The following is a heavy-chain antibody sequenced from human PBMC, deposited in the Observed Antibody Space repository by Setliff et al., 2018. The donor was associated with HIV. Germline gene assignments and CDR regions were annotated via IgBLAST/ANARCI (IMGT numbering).Heavy chain of an antibody. V-gene: IGHV4-39*07. CDR1: GGSLNSAYY. CDR2: IFYRGTV. J-gene: IGHJ3*01. D-gene: IGHD3-3*01. CDR3: ARGKNNGRFLEKIHGVFNV. Sequence: SETLSLTCGVSGGSLNSAYYWGWIRQFPGKGLQWIGSIFYRGTVYYNPFLKSRVNMSLDASKNSFSLNLTSITGADTAVYYCARGKNNGRFLEKIHGVFNVWGRGTLVTVSS.